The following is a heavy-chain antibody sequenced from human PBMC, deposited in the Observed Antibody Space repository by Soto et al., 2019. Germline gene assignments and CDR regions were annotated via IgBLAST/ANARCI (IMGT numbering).Heavy chain of an antibody. CDR3: VRDWRNNVLPDY. D-gene: IGHD1-1*01. Sequence: QVQLVQSGPELKKPGASVKVSCKASGYTFSTFGISWVRQAPGQGLEWLGWISTENGDTTYAHNLQDRITMTTDTSTTTAFMELRSLTSDDTATYYCVRDWRNNVLPDYWGQGTLVTVSS. J-gene: IGHJ4*02. CDR1: GYTFSTFG. CDR2: ISTENGDT. V-gene: IGHV1-18*01.